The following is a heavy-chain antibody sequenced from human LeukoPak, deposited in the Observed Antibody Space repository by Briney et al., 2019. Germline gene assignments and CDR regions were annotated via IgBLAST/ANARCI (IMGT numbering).Heavy chain of an antibody. CDR2: ISGSGSST. CDR1: GFTFRSYA. CDR3: ARELTPYYYMDV. D-gene: IGHD2-15*01. Sequence: GGSLRLSCAASGFTFRSYAMNWVRQAPGKGLEWVSVISGSGSSTYYADSVKGRFTISRDNAKNSLYLQMNSLRAEDTAVYYCARELTPYYYMDVWGKGTTVTIS. V-gene: IGHV3-23*01. J-gene: IGHJ6*03.